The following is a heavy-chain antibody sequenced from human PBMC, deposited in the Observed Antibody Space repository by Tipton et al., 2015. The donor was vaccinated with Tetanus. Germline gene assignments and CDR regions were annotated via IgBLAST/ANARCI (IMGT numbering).Heavy chain of an antibody. CDR2: TYYSGST. CDR1: GGSISSYY. V-gene: IGHV4-59*01. J-gene: IGHJ6*02. D-gene: IGHD3-22*01. Sequence: TLSLTCTVSGGSISSYYWSWIRQPPGKGLEWIGYTYYSGSTNYNPSLKSRVTISVDTSKNQFSLKLSSVTAADTAVYYCARDRGLTTSGGIGMDVWGQGTTVTVAS. CDR3: ARDRGLTTSGGIGMDV.